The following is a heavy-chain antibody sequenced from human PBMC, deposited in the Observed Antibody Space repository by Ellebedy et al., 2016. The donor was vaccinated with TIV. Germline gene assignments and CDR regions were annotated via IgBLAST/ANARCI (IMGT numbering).Heavy chain of an antibody. Sequence: GESLKISCEASGFTFSSYSMNWVRQAPGKGLEWVSYISSSESTIYHADSVKGRFTISRDKAKNSLYLQMNSLRAEETAVYFCARGPESHCSSTSCPRGEFDYWGQGTLVTVSS. D-gene: IGHD2-2*01. J-gene: IGHJ4*02. CDR3: ARGPESHCSSTSCPRGEFDY. CDR1: GFTFSSYS. CDR2: ISSSESTI. V-gene: IGHV3-48*01.